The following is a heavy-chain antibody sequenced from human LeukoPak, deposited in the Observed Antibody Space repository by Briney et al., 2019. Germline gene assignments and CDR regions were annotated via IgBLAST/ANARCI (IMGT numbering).Heavy chain of an antibody. V-gene: IGHV4-34*01. CDR3: ARIVGMTDY. Sequence: SETPSLTCAVYGGSFSGYYWSWIRQPPGKGLEWIGEINHSGSTNYNPSLKSRVTISVDTSKNQFSLKLSSVTAADTAVYYCARIVGMTDYWGQGTLVTVSS. CDR1: GGSFSGYY. D-gene: IGHD7-27*01. J-gene: IGHJ4*02. CDR2: INHSGST.